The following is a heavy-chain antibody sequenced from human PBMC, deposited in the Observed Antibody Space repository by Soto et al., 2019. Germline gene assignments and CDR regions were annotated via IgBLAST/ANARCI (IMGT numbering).Heavy chain of an antibody. CDR2: TNPNTGGT. V-gene: IGHV1-2*04. CDR3: AREGAREGMDL. J-gene: IGHJ6*02. Sequence: QVQLVQSGAEVKKPGASVKVSCKASGYTVTGYFMYWVRQAPGQGLEWLGWTNPNTGGTDYAQKFQGWVTMTRATSISTSYMELIRLKAGDTAVYYCAREGAREGMDLWGQGTTVTVSS. CDR1: GYTVTGYF.